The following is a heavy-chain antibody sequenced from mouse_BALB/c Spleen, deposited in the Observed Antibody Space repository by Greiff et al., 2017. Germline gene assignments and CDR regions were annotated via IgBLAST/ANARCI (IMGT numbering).Heavy chain of an antibody. Sequence: QVQLQQPGAELVMPGASVKMSCKASGYTFTDYWMHWVKQRPGQGLEWIGAIDTSDSYTSYNQKFKGKATLTVDESSSTAYMQLSSLTSEDSAVYYCARTSSGYGAMDYWGQGTSVTVSS. CDR3: ARTSSGYGAMDY. D-gene: IGHD3-1*01. CDR2: IDTSDSYT. V-gene: IGHV1-69*01. J-gene: IGHJ4*01. CDR1: GYTFTDYW.